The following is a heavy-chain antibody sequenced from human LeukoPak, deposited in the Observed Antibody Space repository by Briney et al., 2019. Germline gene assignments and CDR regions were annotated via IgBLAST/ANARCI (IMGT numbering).Heavy chain of an antibody. J-gene: IGHJ4*02. CDR2: IREDGSEK. CDR3: AREGITAAADY. D-gene: IGHD6-13*01. Sequence: GGSLRLSCAASGFTFSSYWMTWVRQAPGKGLEWVANIREDGSEKYYVDSVKGRFTISRDNAKNSLYLQVNSLRAEDTAVYYCAREGITAAADYWGQGTLVTVSS. V-gene: IGHV3-7*01. CDR1: GFTFSSYW.